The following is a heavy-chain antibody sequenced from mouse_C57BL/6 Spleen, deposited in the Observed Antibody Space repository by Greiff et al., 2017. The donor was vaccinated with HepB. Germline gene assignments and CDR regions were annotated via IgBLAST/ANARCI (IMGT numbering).Heavy chain of an antibody. D-gene: IGHD2-4*01. CDR3: ARSLYYDYGWFAY. CDR1: GFTFSDYG. Sequence: EVKVVESGGGLVKPGGSLKLSCAASGFTFSDYGMHWVRQAPEKGLEWVAYISSGSSTIYYADTVKGRFTISRDNAKNTLFLQMTSLRSEDTAMYYCARSLYYDYGWFAYWGQGTLVTVSA. V-gene: IGHV5-17*01. CDR2: ISSGSSTI. J-gene: IGHJ3*01.